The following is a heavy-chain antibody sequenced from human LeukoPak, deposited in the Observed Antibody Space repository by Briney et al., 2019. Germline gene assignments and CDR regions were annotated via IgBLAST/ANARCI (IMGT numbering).Heavy chain of an antibody. D-gene: IGHD2-2*01. CDR3: ARGVWGYCSSTSCFYYYMDV. J-gene: IGHJ6*03. CDR2: IYTSGST. CDR1: GGSISSYY. Sequence: SETLSLTCAVSGGSISSYYWSWIRQPAGKGLEWIGRIYTSGSTNYNPSLKSRVTISVDTSKNQFSLKLSSVTAADTAVYYCARGVWGYCSSTSCFYYYMDVWGKGTTVTISS. V-gene: IGHV4-4*07.